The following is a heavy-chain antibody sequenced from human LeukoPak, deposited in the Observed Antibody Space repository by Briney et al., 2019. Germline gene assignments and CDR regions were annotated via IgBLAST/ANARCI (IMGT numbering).Heavy chain of an antibody. CDR3: ARDRVTYFDY. V-gene: IGHV3-30*03. CDR1: GFTFDDYV. D-gene: IGHD2-21*02. J-gene: IGHJ4*02. CDR2: ISYDGSNK. Sequence: GGSLRLSCAASGFTFDDYVMHWVRQAPGKGLEWVAVISYDGSNKYYADSVKGRFTISRDNSKNTLYLQMNNLRVEDTAVYYCARDRVTYFDYWGQGTLVTVSS.